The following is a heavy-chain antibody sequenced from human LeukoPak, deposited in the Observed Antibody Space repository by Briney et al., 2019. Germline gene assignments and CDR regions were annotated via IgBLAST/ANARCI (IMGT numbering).Heavy chain of an antibody. CDR1: GYTFTSYA. Sequence: ASVKVSCKASGYTFTSYAMHWVRQAPGQRLEWMGWINAGNGNTKYSQEFQGRVTITRDTSASTAYMELSSLRSEDMAVYYCARVDILTGYYFFDSWGQGTLVTVSS. CDR2: INAGNGNT. J-gene: IGHJ4*02. D-gene: IGHD3-9*01. V-gene: IGHV1-3*03. CDR3: ARVDILTGYYFFDS.